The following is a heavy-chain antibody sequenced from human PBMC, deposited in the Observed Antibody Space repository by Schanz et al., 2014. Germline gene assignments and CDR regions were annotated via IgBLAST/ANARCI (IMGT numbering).Heavy chain of an antibody. Sequence: EVQLLESGGGLVQPGGSLRLSCAVSGFIVRSNYMTWVRQAPGKGLEWVSYVSRSTPDIYYADSVKGRFTMSRDNAKNSVFLQMNSLRAEDTAVYYCARIGGSVFDYWAQGTLVAVSS. J-gene: IGHJ4*02. V-gene: IGHV3-48*01. CDR3: ARIGGSVFDY. CDR1: GFIVRSNY. CDR2: VSRSTPDI. D-gene: IGHD3-10*01.